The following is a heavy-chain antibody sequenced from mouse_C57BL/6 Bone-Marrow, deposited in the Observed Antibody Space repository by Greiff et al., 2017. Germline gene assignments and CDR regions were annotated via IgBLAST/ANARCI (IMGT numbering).Heavy chain of an antibody. CDR3: ASDASCNGLDY. V-gene: IGHV7-1*01. CDR1: GFTFSDFY. D-gene: IGHD2-1*01. Sequence: EVQLLESGGGLVQSGRSLRLSCATSGFTFSDFYMEWVRQAPGKGLEWIVASRNKANDYTTEYSASVKGRFIVSRDTSKSILYLRRNALGAEDTAINYCASDASCNGLDYWGQGTTLTASS. J-gene: IGHJ2*01. CDR2: SRNKANDYTT.